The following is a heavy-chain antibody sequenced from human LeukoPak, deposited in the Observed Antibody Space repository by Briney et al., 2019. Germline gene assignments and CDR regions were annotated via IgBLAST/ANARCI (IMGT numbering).Heavy chain of an antibody. J-gene: IGHJ4*02. Sequence: SETLSLTCAVAGASISNSNWWTWVRQPPGKGLEWIGEIYHSGSTNYNPSLKSRVTISVDTSKNQFSLKLSSVTAADTAVYYCASRDTATGLDWGQGTLVTVSS. CDR3: ASRDTATGLD. CDR2: IYHSGST. V-gene: IGHV4-4*02. CDR1: GASISNSNW. D-gene: IGHD5-18*01.